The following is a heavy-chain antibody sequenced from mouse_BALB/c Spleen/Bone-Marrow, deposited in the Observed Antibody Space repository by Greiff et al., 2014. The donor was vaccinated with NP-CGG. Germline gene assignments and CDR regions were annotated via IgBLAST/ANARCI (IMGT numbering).Heavy chain of an antibody. V-gene: IGHV2-6-7*01. D-gene: IGHD2-4*01. Sequence: VKVEESGPGLVAPSQSLSITCTVSGFSLTGYGVSWVRQPPGKGLEWLGMIWGDGSTDYNSALKSGLSISKDNSKSQVFLKMNSLQTDDTARYYCARDSFLITRALDYWGQGTSVTVSS. J-gene: IGHJ4*01. CDR1: GFSLTGYG. CDR3: ARDSFLITRALDY. CDR2: IWGDGST.